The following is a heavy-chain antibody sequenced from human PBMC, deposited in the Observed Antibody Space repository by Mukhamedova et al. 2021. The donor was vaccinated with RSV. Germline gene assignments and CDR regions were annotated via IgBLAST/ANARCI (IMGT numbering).Heavy chain of an antibody. CDR2: INAAIGNT. D-gene: IGHD6-13*01. V-gene: IGHV1-3*01. J-gene: IGHJ4*02. Sequence: GQAPGQSLEWMGWINAAIGNTKYSQRFQGRVTFTRDTSASTVYMELISLRSEDTAVYFCASQSRSWYVDYWGQGTLVTVSS. CDR3: ASQSRSWYVDY.